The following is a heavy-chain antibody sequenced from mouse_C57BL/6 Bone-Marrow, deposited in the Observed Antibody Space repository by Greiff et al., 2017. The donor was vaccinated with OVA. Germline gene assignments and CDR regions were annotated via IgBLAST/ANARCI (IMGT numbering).Heavy chain of an antibody. CDR2: IAPSDSYI. CDR3: AHYGSRLYLHY. D-gene: IGHD1-1*01. Sequence: QVQLQQPGAELVRPGTSVKLSCKASGYTFTNCWMHWVKQRPGQGLEWIGVIAPSDSYINYNQKFKGRATLTVDTSSSTAYMHLSSLTSKDSAVYYCAHYGSRLYLHYWGQGTSLTVSS. CDR1: GYTFTNCW. J-gene: IGHJ2*02. V-gene: IGHV1-59*01.